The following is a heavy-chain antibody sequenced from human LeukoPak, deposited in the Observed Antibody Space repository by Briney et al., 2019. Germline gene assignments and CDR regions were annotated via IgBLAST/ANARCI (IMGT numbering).Heavy chain of an antibody. CDR3: ATDRDNSDWQKRFDS. V-gene: IGHV3-7*01. CDR2: INQDASEI. D-gene: IGHD2-21*02. J-gene: IGHJ4*02. CDR1: AFTFSAYW. Sequence: GGSLRLSCAASAFTFSAYWMSWVRQAPGKGLEWVGNINQDASEINYVDSVRGRFTISRDNAKNSLHLQMNSLRAEDTAVYYCATDRDNSDWQKRFDSWGQGTLVTVSS.